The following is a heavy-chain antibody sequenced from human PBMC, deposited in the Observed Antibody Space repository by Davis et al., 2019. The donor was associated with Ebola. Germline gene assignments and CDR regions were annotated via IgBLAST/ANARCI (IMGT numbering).Heavy chain of an antibody. Sequence: GESLKISCAASGFTFSSYWMHWVRQAPGKGLVWVSRINSDGSSTSYADSVKGRFTISRDNAKNTLYLQMNSLRAEDTAVYYCAKDLFWWSAADVWGQGTTVIVSS. CDR2: INSDGSST. D-gene: IGHD2-8*02. CDR3: AKDLFWWSAADV. V-gene: IGHV3-74*01. J-gene: IGHJ6*02. CDR1: GFTFSSYW.